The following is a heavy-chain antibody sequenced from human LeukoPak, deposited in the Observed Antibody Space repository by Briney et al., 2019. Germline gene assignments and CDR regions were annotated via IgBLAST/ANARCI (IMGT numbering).Heavy chain of an antibody. CDR1: GFAFDDYG. J-gene: IGHJ6*02. V-gene: IGHV3-20*01. Sequence: TGGSLRLSCAASGFAFDDYGMSWARQAPGKGLERVSGINWNGGSTGYADSVKGRFTISRDNAKNSLYLQMNSLRAEDTALYHCARVRGGLYYYYGMDVWGQGTTVTVSS. D-gene: IGHD3-10*01. CDR2: INWNGGST. CDR3: ARVRGGLYYYYGMDV.